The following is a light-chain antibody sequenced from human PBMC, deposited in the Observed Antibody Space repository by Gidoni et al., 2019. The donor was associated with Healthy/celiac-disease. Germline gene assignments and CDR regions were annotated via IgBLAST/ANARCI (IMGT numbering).Light chain of an antibody. CDR1: QSVSSY. J-gene: IGKJ4*01. CDR3: QQRRNWPRLT. V-gene: IGKV3-11*01. CDR2: DAS. Sequence: EIVFTQSPATLSLSPGERATLSCRASQSVSSYLAWYQHKPGQAPRLLIYDASNRATGIPARFSGSGSGTDFTFTISSLEPEDFAVYYCQQRRNWPRLTFGGGTKVEIK.